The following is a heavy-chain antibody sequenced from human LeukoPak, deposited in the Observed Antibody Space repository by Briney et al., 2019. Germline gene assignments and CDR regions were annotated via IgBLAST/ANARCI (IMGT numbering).Heavy chain of an antibody. Sequence: SETLSLTCAVYDDSFSGHYWSWIRQPPGKGLEWIGEINHSGSTNYNPSLKSRVTVSVDTSKNQFSLKLSSVTAADTAVYYCARGPGITAAGNFDYWGQGTLVTVSS. CDR1: DDSFSGHY. CDR3: ARGPGITAAGNFDY. V-gene: IGHV4-34*01. J-gene: IGHJ4*02. D-gene: IGHD6-13*01. CDR2: INHSGST.